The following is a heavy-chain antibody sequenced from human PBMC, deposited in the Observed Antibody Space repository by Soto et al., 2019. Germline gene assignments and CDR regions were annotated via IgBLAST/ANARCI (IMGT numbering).Heavy chain of an antibody. CDR3: ARARRAAQSKINHPGVYFDY. CDR2: IKQDGSEK. CDR1: GFTFSSYW. Sequence: GSLRLSCAASGFTFSSYWMSWVRQAPGKGLEWVANIKQDGSEKYYVDSVKGRFTISRDNAKNSLYLQMNSLRAEDTAVYYCARARRAAQSKINHPGVYFDYWGQGTLVTVSS. V-gene: IGHV3-7*03. J-gene: IGHJ4*02. D-gene: IGHD6-6*01.